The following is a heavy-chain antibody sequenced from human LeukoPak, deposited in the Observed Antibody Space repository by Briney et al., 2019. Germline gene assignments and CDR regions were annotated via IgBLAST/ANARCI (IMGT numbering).Heavy chain of an antibody. CDR3: AKDRGYTYALQAYYFDL. CDR1: GFNFRNFA. CDR2: ISGRGDIT. Sequence: GGSLRLSCSASGFNFRNFAMSWVRQAPGRGLEWVSAISGRGDITYSADSVTGRFTISRDNSRNTLSLQMNSLRGEDTAVYYCAKDRGYTYALQAYYFDLWGRGTLVTVSS. D-gene: IGHD5-18*01. J-gene: IGHJ2*01. V-gene: IGHV3-23*01.